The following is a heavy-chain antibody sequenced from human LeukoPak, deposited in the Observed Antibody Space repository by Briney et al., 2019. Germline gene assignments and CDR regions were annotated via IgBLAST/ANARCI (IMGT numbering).Heavy chain of an antibody. D-gene: IGHD6-13*01. CDR3: ARGHTAAAGTSYWFDP. CDR2: MNPNSGNT. V-gene: IGHV1-8*01. J-gene: IGHJ5*02. Sequence: GASVKVSCKASGYTFTSYDINWVRQATGQGLEWMGWMNPNSGNTGYAQNFQGRVTMTKNTSISTAYTELSSLRSDDTALYYCARGHTAAAGTSYWFDPWGQGTLVTVSS. CDR1: GYTFTSYD.